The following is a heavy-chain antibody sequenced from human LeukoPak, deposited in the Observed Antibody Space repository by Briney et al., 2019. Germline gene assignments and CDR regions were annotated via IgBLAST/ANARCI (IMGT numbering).Heavy chain of an antibody. V-gene: IGHV4-4*07. CDR3: ARAAYYYGSGSYYNYYYYMDV. J-gene: IGHJ6*03. CDR2: LYTSGST. CDR1: GGSISNYY. Sequence: SETLSLTCTVSGGSISNYYWNWIRQPAGKGLEWIGRLYTSGSTNYNPSLKSRVTMSVDTSKNQFSLKLSSVTAADTAVYYCARAAYYYGSGSYYNYYYYMDVWGKGTTVTVSS. D-gene: IGHD3-10*01.